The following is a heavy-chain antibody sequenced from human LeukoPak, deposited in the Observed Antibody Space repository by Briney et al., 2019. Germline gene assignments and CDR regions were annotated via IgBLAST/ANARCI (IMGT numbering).Heavy chain of an antibody. J-gene: IGHJ4*02. V-gene: IGHV1-3*01. CDR1: GYTFTSYA. Sequence: AASVKVSCKASGYTFTSYAMHWVRQAPGQSLEWMGWINAGNGNTKYSQKFQGRVTTTTDTSTSTAYMELRSLRSDDTAVYYCAREIPNWGGIDYWGQGTLVTVSS. CDR3: AREIPNWGGIDY. D-gene: IGHD7-27*01. CDR2: INAGNGNT.